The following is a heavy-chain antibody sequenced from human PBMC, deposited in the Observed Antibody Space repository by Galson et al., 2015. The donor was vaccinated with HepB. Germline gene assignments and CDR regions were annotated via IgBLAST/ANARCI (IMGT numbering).Heavy chain of an antibody. D-gene: IGHD2-2*01. Sequence: ETLSLTCAVYGGSFSGYYWSWIRQPPGKGLEWIGEINHSGSTNYNPSLKIRVTISVDTSKNQFSLMVRSVTAADTAVYYCARAEIVVVPAANDWFDPWGQGTLVTVSS. V-gene: IGHV4-34*01. CDR3: ARAEIVVVPAANDWFDP. CDR2: INHSGST. J-gene: IGHJ5*02. CDR1: GGSFSGYY.